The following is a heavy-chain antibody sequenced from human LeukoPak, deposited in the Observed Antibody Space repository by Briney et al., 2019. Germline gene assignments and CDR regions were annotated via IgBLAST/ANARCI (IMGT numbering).Heavy chain of an antibody. CDR3: ARAAASGYSSSWYPRWFDP. CDR2: IYYSGST. D-gene: IGHD6-13*01. Sequence: KPSETLSLTCTVSGGSISSYYWSWIRQPPGKGLEWIGYIYYSGSTNYNPSLKSRVTISVDTSKNQFSLKLSSVTAADTAVYYCARAAASGYSSSWYPRWFDPWGQGTLVTVSS. CDR1: GGSISSYY. V-gene: IGHV4-59*01. J-gene: IGHJ5*02.